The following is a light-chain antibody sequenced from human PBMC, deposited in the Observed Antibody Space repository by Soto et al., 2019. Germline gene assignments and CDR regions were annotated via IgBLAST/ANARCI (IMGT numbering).Light chain of an antibody. CDR3: QQYNPYPLS. Sequence: DIQMTQSPSTLSASVGDRVTITCRASQSISTWLAWYQQKPGKAPKLLIYKASNLEGGVPSRFSGSGSGTEFTITINSLQPDDFATYYCQQYNPYPLSFGGGTTVEIK. CDR2: KAS. J-gene: IGKJ4*01. CDR1: QSISTW. V-gene: IGKV1-5*03.